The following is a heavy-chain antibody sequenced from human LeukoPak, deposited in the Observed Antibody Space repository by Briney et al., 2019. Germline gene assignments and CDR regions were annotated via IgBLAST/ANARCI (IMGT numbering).Heavy chain of an antibody. CDR2: IIPIFGTA. Sequence: SVKVSCKASGYTFTGYYMHWVRQAPGQGLEWMGGIIPIFGTANYAQKFQGRVTITADESTSTAYMELSSLRSEDTAVYYCASDLGIAARPGYFDYWGQGTLVTASS. CDR3: ASDLGIAARPGYFDY. J-gene: IGHJ4*02. V-gene: IGHV1-69*13. CDR1: GYTFTGYY. D-gene: IGHD6-6*01.